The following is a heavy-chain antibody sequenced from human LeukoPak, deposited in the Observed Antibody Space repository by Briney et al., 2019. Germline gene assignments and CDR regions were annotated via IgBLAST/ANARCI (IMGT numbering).Heavy chain of an antibody. J-gene: IGHJ4*02. CDR2: IRCDGSNK. CDR1: GFTFSSYG. D-gene: IGHD1-1*01. CDR3: AKADQGTPFDY. Sequence: PGGSLRLSCAASGFTFSSYGMHWVRQAPGKGLEWVAFIRCDGSNKYYADPVKGRFTISRDNSKNTLYLQMNSLRAEDTAVYYCAKADQGTPFDYWGQGTLVTVSS. V-gene: IGHV3-30*02.